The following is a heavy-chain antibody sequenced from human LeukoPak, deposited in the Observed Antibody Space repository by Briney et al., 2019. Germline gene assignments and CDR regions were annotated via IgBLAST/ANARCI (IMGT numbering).Heavy chain of an antibody. J-gene: IGHJ5*02. CDR2: IYYSGST. V-gene: IGHV4-39*01. D-gene: IGHD6-19*01. CDR1: GGSISSSSYY. CDR3: AGYSSRWFRTNWFDP. Sequence: SETLSLTCTVSGGSISSSSYYWGWIRQPPGKGLEWIGSIYYSGSTYYNPSLKSRVTISVDASKNQFSLKLSSVTAADTAVYYCAGYSSRWFRTNWFDPWGQGTLVTVSS.